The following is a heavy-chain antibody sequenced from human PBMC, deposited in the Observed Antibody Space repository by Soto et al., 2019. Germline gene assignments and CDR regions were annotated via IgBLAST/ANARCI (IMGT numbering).Heavy chain of an antibody. V-gene: IGHV4-4*02. CDR3: ARRGLSGSGLGDYMDV. CDR2: IYHSGST. Sequence: SGTLSPTCAVSRGSISSSNWWGWVRHPPGKGLEWIGEIYHSGSTNYNPSLKSRVTISVDKSKNQFSLKLSSVTAADTAVYYCARRGLSGSGLGDYMDVWGKGTTVTVSS. D-gene: IGHD3-10*01. CDR1: RGSISSSNW. J-gene: IGHJ6*03.